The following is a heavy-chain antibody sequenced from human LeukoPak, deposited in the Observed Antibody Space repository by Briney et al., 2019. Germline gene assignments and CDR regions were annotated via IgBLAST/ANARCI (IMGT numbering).Heavy chain of an antibody. D-gene: IGHD3-3*01. Sequence: WESLKISCKGSGYSFTTYWIGWVRQMPGKGLGWMGIIYPGDSDTRYSPSFQGQVTISADKSISTAYLQWSSLKALDTAMYYCARSGVVTFYQYMDVWGIGTTVTVSS. J-gene: IGHJ6*03. CDR1: GYSFTTYW. CDR2: IYPGDSDT. V-gene: IGHV5-51*01. CDR3: ARSGVVTFYQYMDV.